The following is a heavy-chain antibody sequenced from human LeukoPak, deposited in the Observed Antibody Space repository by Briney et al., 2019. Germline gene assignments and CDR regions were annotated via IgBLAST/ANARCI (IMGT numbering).Heavy chain of an antibody. D-gene: IGHD2-21*01. CDR1: GFTFSDYY. CDR3: ARDASVCGGECPEYYYYYMDV. CDR2: ISSIGSTI. V-gene: IGHV3-11*01. Sequence: GRSLRLSCAPSGFTFSDYYMSWIRQAPGKGLEWVSYISSIGSTINYADSLKGRFTISRHNAKNSLYLQMNSLRAEHTAVYYCARDASVCGGECPEYYYYYMDVWGKGTTVTVSS. J-gene: IGHJ6*03.